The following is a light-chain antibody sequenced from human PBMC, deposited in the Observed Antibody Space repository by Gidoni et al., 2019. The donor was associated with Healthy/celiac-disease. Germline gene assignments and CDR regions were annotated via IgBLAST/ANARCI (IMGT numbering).Light chain of an antibody. CDR1: QSVSSY. CDR3: QQRSNWPLT. CDR2: DAS. Sequence: EIALTQSPATLSLSPGESATLSCRASQSVSSYFAWYQQKPGQAPRPLIYDASNRATGIPARFSGSGSGTDFTLTISSLEPEDFAVYYCQQRSNWPLTFGGGTKVEIK. V-gene: IGKV3-11*01. J-gene: IGKJ4*01.